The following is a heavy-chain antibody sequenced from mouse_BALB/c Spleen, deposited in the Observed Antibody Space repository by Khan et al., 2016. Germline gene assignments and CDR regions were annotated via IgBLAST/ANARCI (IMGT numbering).Heavy chain of an antibody. J-gene: IGHJ3*01. V-gene: IGHV1-9*01. CDR2: ILPGGGTT. CDR1: GYTFSRHW. Sequence: QVQLQQSGAELMKPGASVKISCKATGYTFSRHWIEWVKQRPGHGLEWIGEILPGGGTTNYHEKFRGKATFTAETSSNTAYMQLSSLTPEDSAVYYCSRIYDGYDGPFTYWGQGTLVTVSA. CDR3: SRIYDGYDGPFTY. D-gene: IGHD2-3*01.